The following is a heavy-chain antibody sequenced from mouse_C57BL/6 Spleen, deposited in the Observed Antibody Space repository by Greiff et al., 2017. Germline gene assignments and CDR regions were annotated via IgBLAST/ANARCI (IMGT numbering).Heavy chain of an antibody. V-gene: IGHV1-82*01. CDR1: GYAFSSSW. CDR3: ARLTWNYFYY. J-gene: IGHJ2*01. Sequence: VQLVESGPELVKPGASVKISCKASGYAFSSSWLNWVKQRPGKGLEWIGRIDPGDGDTNYNGKFKGKATLTADKSSSTAYMPLSSLTSEDAAVYFCARLTWNYFYYWGQGTTLTVSS. CDR2: IDPGDGDT.